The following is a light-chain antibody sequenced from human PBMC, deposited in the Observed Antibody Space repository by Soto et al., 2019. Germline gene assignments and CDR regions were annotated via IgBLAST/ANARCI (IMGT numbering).Light chain of an antibody. Sequence: DIVLTQSPGTLSLSPRERATLSCRASPSVSNAYLAWYQHKVGQSPRLLIYGASNRAPGITDRFSRSGSGTDFALTISRLEPEDFAVYYCYQYAASPRTFGQGTQVEVK. CDR3: YQYAASPRT. J-gene: IGKJ1*01. CDR2: GAS. V-gene: IGKV3-20*01. CDR1: PSVSNAY.